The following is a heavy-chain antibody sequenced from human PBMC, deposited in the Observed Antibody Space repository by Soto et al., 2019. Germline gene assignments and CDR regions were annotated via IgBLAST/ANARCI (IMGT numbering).Heavy chain of an antibody. CDR1: GFTFDDYA. D-gene: IGHD3-10*01. Sequence: EVQLVESGGGLVQPGGSLRLSCAASGFTFDDYAIHWVRHIPGKGLEWVSGISWNGAATGYADSVKGRFTISRDNAKNSLYLQMNSLRTEDTAMYYCANLPLYGSGFHCWGQGTLVTVSS. CDR3: ANLPLYGSGFHC. V-gene: IGHV3-9*01. J-gene: IGHJ4*02. CDR2: ISWNGAAT.